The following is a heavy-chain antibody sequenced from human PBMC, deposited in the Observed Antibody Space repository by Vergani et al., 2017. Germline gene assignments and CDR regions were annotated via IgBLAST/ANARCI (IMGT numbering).Heavy chain of an antibody. D-gene: IGHD6-13*01. CDR3: VKDIAASGNYWYFDL. V-gene: IGHV3-72*01. CDR1: GFIFSDHY. J-gene: IGHJ2*01. CDR2: IRNKANDYTT. Sequence: EVQVVESGGGLVQPGGSLRLSCAASGFIFSDHYMDWVRQAPGKGLEWVGRIRNKANDYTTQYAASVKGRFTISRDDSKSYLYLQMNSLQTEDTALYYCVKDIAASGNYWYFDLWGRGTLVTVSS.